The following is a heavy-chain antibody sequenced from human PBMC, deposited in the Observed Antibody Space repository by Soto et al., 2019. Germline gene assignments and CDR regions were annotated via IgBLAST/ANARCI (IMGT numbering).Heavy chain of an antibody. V-gene: IGHV3-23*01. CDR2: ISGSGGST. D-gene: IGHD2-15*01. CDR3: AKDQLDIVVVVAATRAEYFQH. CDR1: GFTFSSYA. J-gene: IGHJ1*01. Sequence: GGSLRLSCAASGFTFSSYAMSWVRQAPGKGLEWVSAISGSGGSTYYADSVKGRFTISRDNSKNTLYLQMNSLRAEDTAVYYCAKDQLDIVVVVAATRAEYFQHWGQGTLVTVSS.